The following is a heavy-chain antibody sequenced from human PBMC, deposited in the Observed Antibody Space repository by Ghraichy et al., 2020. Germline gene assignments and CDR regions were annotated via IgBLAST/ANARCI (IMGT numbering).Heavy chain of an antibody. Sequence: SQTLSLTCTVSGGSISSSSYYWGWIRQPPGKGLEWIGSIYYSGNTYYNPSLKSRVTISVDTSKNQFSLTLSSVTAADTAVYYCAITEGYCSSTSCYWLWFDPWGQGTLVTVSS. CDR1: GGSISSSSYY. D-gene: IGHD2-2*01. V-gene: IGHV4-39*01. J-gene: IGHJ5*02. CDR2: IYYSGNT. CDR3: AITEGYCSSTSCYWLWFDP.